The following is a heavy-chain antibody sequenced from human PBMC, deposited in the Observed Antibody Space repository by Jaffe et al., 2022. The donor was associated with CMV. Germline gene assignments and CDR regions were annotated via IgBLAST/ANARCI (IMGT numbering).Heavy chain of an antibody. D-gene: IGHD2-21*02. J-gene: IGHJ5*02. V-gene: IGHV3-9*01. CDR3: AKGGDYYRGSFDP. CDR2: ISWNSGSI. CDR1: GFTFDDYA. Sequence: EVQLVESGGGLVQPGRSLRLSCAASGFTFDDYAMHWVRQAPGKGLEWVSGISWNSGSIGYADSVKGRFTISRDNAKNSLYLQMNSLRAEDTALYYCAKGGDYYRGSFDPWGQGTLVTVSS.